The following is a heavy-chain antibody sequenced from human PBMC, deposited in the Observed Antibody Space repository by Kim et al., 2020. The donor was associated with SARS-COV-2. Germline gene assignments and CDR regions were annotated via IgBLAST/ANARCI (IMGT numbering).Heavy chain of an antibody. CDR2: IYTSGST. CDR1: GGSISSGSYY. J-gene: IGHJ6*02. Sequence: SETLSLTCTVSGGSISSGSYYWSWIRQPAGKGLEWIGRIYTSGSTNYNPSLKSRVTISVDRSKNQFSLKLSSVTAADTAVYYCARERVVPAARALYYYYYGMDVWGQGTTVTVSS. CDR3: ARERVVPAARALYYYYYGMDV. D-gene: IGHD2-2*01. V-gene: IGHV4-61*02.